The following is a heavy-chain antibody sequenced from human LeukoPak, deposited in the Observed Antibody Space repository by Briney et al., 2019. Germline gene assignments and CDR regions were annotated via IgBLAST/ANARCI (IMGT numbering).Heavy chain of an antibody. CDR2: INPDGGST. Sequence: GGSLSLSCVASGFTFSNYWIHWVRQAPGKGLVWVSRINPDGGSTMYADSVKGRFTISRDNAKNTLFLQMNSLRAEDTAVYYCARTVYAGTRADYWGQRTLLTVSS. CDR1: GFTFSNYW. J-gene: IGHJ4*02. CDR3: ARTVYAGTRADY. D-gene: IGHD2-2*01. V-gene: IGHV3-74*03.